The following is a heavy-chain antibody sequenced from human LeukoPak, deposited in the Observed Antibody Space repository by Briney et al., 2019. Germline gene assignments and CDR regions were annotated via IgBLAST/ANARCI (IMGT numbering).Heavy chain of an antibody. CDR1: AFTFSDYS. J-gene: IGHJ4*02. V-gene: IGHV3-48*01. D-gene: IGHD1-26*01. CDR3: ARDRLKSGSYYFDY. CDR2: ISGRSSTI. Sequence: GGSLRLSCAASAFTFSDYSMNWVRQAPGKGLEWVSYISGRSSTIYYADSVKGRFTISRDNAKSSMYLQMNSLRAEDTAVYYCARDRLKSGSYYFDYGGQGTLVTVSS.